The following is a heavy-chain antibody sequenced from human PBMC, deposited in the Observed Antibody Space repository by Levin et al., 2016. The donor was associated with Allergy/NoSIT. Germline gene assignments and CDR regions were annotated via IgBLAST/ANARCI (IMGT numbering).Heavy chain of an antibody. CDR2: INPNSGGT. V-gene: IGHV1-2*02. CDR1: GYIFTGYF. J-gene: IGHJ4*02. CDR3: ARLGSGDPPLDY. Sequence: ASVKVSCKASGYIFTGYFLHWVRQAPGQGLEWMGWINPNSGGTNYAQKFQGRVIMTRDTSINTAYIDLSGLKSDDTAVYYCARLGSGDPPLDYWGQGTLVTVSS. D-gene: IGHD3-10*01.